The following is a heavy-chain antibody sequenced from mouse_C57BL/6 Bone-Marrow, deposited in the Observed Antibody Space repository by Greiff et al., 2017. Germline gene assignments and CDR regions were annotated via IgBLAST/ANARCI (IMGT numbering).Heavy chain of an antibody. CDR2: IYPRSGNT. J-gene: IGHJ4*01. CDR1: GYTFTSYG. V-gene: IGHV1-81*01. Sequence: QVQLQQSGAELARPGASVKLSCKASGYTFTSYGISWVKQSTGQGLEWIGEIYPRSGNTYYNEKFKGKATLTADKSSSTAYMELRSLTSEDSADYFWGRGLYGSPYYYAMDYWGQGTSVTVSS. CDR3: GRGLYGSPYYYAMDY. D-gene: IGHD1-1*01.